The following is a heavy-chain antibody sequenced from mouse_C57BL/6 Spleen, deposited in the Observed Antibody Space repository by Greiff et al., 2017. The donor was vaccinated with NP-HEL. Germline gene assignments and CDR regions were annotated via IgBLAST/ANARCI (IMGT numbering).Heavy chain of an antibody. CDR3: ARSGNYGSSYGWYFDV. CDR1: GYTFTDYY. D-gene: IGHD1-1*01. V-gene: IGHV1-26*01. CDR2: INPNNGGT. Sequence: EVQLQQSGPELVKPGASVKISCKASGYTFTDYYMNWVKQSHGKSLEWIGDINPNNGGTSYNQKFKGKATLTVDKSSSTAYMEVRSLTSEDSAVYYCARSGNYGSSYGWYFDVWGTGTTVTVSS. J-gene: IGHJ1*03.